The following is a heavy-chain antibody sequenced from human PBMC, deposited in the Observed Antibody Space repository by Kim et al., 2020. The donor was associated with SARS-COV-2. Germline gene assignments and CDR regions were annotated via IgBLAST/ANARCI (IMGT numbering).Heavy chain of an antibody. CDR2: INHSGST. CDR1: GGSFSGYY. Sequence: SETLSLTCAVYGGSFSGYYWSWIRQPPGKGLEWIGEINHSGSTNYNPSLKSRVTISVDTSKNQFSLKLSSVTAADTAVYYCARTMPNNWGFGSSFDYWGQGTPVTVSS. V-gene: IGHV4-34*01. J-gene: IGHJ4*02. CDR3: ARTMPNNWGFGSSFDY. D-gene: IGHD7-27*01.